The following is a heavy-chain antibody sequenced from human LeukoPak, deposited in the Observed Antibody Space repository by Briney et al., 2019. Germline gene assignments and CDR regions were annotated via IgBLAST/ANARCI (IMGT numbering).Heavy chain of an antibody. Sequence: AETLSLTCTVSGGSISSYYWSRIRQPPGKGLGWIGYIYYSGSTNYNPSLKSRVTISVDTSKNQFSLKLSSVTAADTAVYYCARSHYYDSWDYWGQGTLVTVSP. CDR1: GGSISSYY. CDR3: ARSHYYDSWDY. J-gene: IGHJ4*02. D-gene: IGHD3-22*01. V-gene: IGHV4-59*01. CDR2: IYYSGST.